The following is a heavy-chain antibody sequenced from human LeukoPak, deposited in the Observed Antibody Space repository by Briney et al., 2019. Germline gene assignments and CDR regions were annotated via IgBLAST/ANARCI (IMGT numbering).Heavy chain of an antibody. D-gene: IGHD2-2*01. CDR3: ARGRTPYDIVVVPAAQLRGQSYNWFDP. Sequence: SETLSLTCTVSGGSISSGGYYWSWIRQPPGKGLEWIGYIYHSGSTYYNPSLKSRVTISVDRSKNQFSLKLSSVTAADTAVYYCARGRTPYDIVVVPAAQLRGQSYNWFDPWGQGTLVTVSS. J-gene: IGHJ5*02. CDR2: IYHSGST. V-gene: IGHV4-30-2*01. CDR1: GGSISSGGYY.